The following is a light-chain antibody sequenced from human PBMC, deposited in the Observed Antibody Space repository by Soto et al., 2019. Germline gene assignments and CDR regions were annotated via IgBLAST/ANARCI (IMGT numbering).Light chain of an antibody. Sequence: DIQLTQSPSTLSASVGDRVTITCRASQNINGYLAWYQQKPGKAPKLLIYWASSLISGVPSRFAGGESGTEFTLTTSSLQPDDFATYYCQQYSAYPLTFGGGTKV. J-gene: IGKJ4*01. CDR1: QNINGY. V-gene: IGKV1-5*03. CDR2: WAS. CDR3: QQYSAYPLT.